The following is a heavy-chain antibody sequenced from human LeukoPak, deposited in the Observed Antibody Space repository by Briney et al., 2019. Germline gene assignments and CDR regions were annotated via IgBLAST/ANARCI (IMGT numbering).Heavy chain of an antibody. CDR1: GASISSGDYH. V-gene: IGHV4-30-4*01. CDR2: IHDSGST. CDR3: ARDAGLLWDYYYGMDV. Sequence: SETLSLTCTVSGASISSGDYHWNWIRQPPGKGLEWIGFIHDSGSTYYNPSLKSRVSISRDMSKNQLSLMLSSVTAADTAVYYCARDAGLLWDYYYGMDVWGQGTTVTVSS. D-gene: IGHD2-2*01. J-gene: IGHJ6*02.